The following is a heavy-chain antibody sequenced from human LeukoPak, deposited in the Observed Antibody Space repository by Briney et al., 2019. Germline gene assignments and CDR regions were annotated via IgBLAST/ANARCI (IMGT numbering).Heavy chain of an antibody. CDR2: INHSGST. V-gene: IGHV4-34*01. CDR3: ARARGAVAIEY. Sequence: SETLSLTCAVYGGSFSGYYWTWIRQPPGKGLEWIGEINHSGSTNCNPSLKSRVTVSVDTSKDQFSLKLTSVTAADTAVYYCARARGAVAIEYWGQGTLVTVSS. J-gene: IGHJ4*02. D-gene: IGHD6-19*01. CDR1: GGSFSGYY.